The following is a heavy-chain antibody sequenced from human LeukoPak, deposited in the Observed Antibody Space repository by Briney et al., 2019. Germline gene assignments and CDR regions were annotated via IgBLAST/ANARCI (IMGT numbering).Heavy chain of an antibody. CDR2: IYHNGNT. Sequence: PSETLSLTCSISGGSVSDSNWWGWIRQPPGKVLEWIGEIYHNGNTGYNPSLKSRVTISVDKSKNQFSLSLTSVTAADTAVYYCARERGYSYGFFDYWGQGTLVTVSS. CDR1: GGSVSDSNW. CDR3: ARERGYSYGFFDY. J-gene: IGHJ4*02. V-gene: IGHV4-4*02. D-gene: IGHD5-18*01.